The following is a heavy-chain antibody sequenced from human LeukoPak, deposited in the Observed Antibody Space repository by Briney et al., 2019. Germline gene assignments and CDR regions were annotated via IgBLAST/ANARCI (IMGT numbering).Heavy chain of an antibody. D-gene: IGHD6-6*01. CDR1: GGSISSGSYY. Sequence: SQTLSLTCTVSGGSISSGSYYWSWIRQPPGKGLEWIGSIYHSGSTYYNPSLKSRVTISVDTSKNQFSLKLSSVTAADTAVYYCAGDSSSSIYFDYWGQGTLVTVSS. CDR3: AGDSSSSIYFDY. J-gene: IGHJ4*02. CDR2: IYHSGST. V-gene: IGHV4-39*07.